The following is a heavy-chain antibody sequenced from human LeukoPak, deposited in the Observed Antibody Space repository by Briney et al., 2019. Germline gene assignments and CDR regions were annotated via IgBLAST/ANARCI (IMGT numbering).Heavy chain of an antibody. Sequence: SETLSLTCTVSGGSISSYYWTWIRQPAGKGLEWIGRIYTSGSTNYNPSLKSRVTMSVDTSKNQFSLKLSSVTAADTAVYYCARAVEGIAAAPVYFDYWGQGTLVTVSS. V-gene: IGHV4-4*07. CDR2: IYTSGST. CDR1: GGSISSYY. D-gene: IGHD6-13*01. J-gene: IGHJ4*02. CDR3: ARAVEGIAAAPVYFDY.